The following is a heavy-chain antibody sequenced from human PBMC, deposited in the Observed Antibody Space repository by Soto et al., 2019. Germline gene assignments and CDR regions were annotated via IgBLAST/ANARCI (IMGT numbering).Heavy chain of an antibody. Sequence: EVQLVESGGGLVQPGGCLRLSCAASGFTFSNYWMTWVRQAPGKGLEWVANIKGDGSEEYFVDSVKGRFTISRDNAKNSLYLQMNSLGADDMAVYYCARSLGWRDAFDIWGQGTVVTVSS. D-gene: IGHD6-19*01. CDR1: GFTFSNYW. CDR2: IKGDGSEE. V-gene: IGHV3-7*01. J-gene: IGHJ3*02. CDR3: ARSLGWRDAFDI.